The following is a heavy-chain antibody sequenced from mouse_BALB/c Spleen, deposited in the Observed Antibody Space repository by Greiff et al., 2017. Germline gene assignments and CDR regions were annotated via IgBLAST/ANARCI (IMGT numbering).Heavy chain of an antibody. D-gene: IGHD4-1*01. Sequence: EVKLVESGPGLVKPSQSLSLTCTVTGYSITSDYAWNWIRQFPGNKLEWMGYISYSGSTSYNPSLKSRISITRDTSKNQFFLQLNSVTTEDTATYYCARTVNWGFAYWGQGTLVTVSA. V-gene: IGHV3-2*02. CDR1: GYSITSDYA. J-gene: IGHJ3*01. CDR3: ARTVNWGFAY. CDR2: ISYSGST.